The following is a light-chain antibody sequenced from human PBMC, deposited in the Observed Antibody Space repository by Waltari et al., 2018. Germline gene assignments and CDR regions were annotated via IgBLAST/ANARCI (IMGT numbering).Light chain of an antibody. CDR2: DAS. J-gene: IGKJ5*01. V-gene: IGKV3-11*01. CDR1: ESVSSN. CDR3: QQRSAWPTT. Sequence: EIVVTQSPATLSLSPGEGATLSCRTSESVSSNLAWFQQKDGQPPRLVIFDASSRAADTPARFMGGGSGTDYTLTISSLEPEDFATYYCQQRSAWPTTFGQGTRLEI.